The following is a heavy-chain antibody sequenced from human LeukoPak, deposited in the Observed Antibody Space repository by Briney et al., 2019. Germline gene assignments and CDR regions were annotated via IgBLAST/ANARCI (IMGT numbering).Heavy chain of an antibody. D-gene: IGHD6-19*01. CDR2: IYSGGST. J-gene: IGHJ4*02. CDR3: ATCSTGWYYFDY. V-gene: IGHV3-53*01. CDR1: GFTVSSNY. Sequence: GGSLRLSCAASGFTVSSNYMSWVRQAPGKGLEWVSDIYSGGSTSYADSVKGRFTISRDNSKNTVFLQMNSLRAEDTALYYCATCSTGWYYFDYWGQGTLVTVSS.